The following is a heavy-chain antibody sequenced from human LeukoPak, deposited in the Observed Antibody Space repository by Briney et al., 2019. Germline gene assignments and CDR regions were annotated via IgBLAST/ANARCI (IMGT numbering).Heavy chain of an antibody. CDR3: ARSVGSSCYFDY. CDR1: GFTFSSYA. J-gene: IGHJ4*02. D-gene: IGHD6-6*01. V-gene: IGHV3-30*04. CDR2: ISYDGSNK. Sequence: GGSLRLSCAASGFTFSSYAMHWVRQAPGKGLEWVAVISYDGSNKYYADSVKGRFTISRDNSKNTLYLQMNSLRAEDTAVYYCARSVGSSCYFDYWGQGTLVTVSS.